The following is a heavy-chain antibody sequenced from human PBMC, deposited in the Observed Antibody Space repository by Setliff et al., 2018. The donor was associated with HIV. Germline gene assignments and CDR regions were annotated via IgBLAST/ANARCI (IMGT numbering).Heavy chain of an antibody. CDR1: GGSISSRNFY. Sequence: SETLSLTCTVSGGSISSRNFYWGWIRQPPGKGLEWIGEINHSGSTNYNPSLKSRVTISVDTSKNQFSLKLRSVTAADTAVYYCASELQGHSSSWPNYWDQGTLVTVSS. J-gene: IGHJ4*02. V-gene: IGHV4-39*07. CDR3: ASELQGHSSSWPNY. D-gene: IGHD6-13*01. CDR2: INHSGST.